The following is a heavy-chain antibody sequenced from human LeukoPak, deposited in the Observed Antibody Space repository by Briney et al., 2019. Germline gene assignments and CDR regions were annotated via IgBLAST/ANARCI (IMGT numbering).Heavy chain of an antibody. D-gene: IGHD1-26*01. CDR2: ISGNGDNT. J-gene: IGHJ4*02. CDR3: ARVHGYYIGLYYFDY. CDR1: GYDSTTYG. V-gene: IGHV1-18*01. Sequence: ASVKVSCKASGYDSTTYGLTWVRQAPGKGLEWMGWISGNGDNTKYVEEFQGRVTITTDTSTSTAYMELRSLRSDDTAMYYCARVHGYYIGLYYFDYWGQGTLVTVSS.